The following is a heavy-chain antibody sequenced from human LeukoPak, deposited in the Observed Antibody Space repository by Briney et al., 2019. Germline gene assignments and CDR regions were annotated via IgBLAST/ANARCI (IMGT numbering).Heavy chain of an antibody. D-gene: IGHD6-19*01. Sequence: PGGSLRLSCAASGFTFSSYWMHWVRQGPGKGLVWVPRVKGDGSGTSHADSVKGRFTISRDNAKNTLFLQMTSLRAEDTAVYYCVRGNSGSRTTPFDYWGQGTLVTVSS. J-gene: IGHJ4*02. V-gene: IGHV3-74*01. CDR2: VKGDGSGT. CDR1: GFTFSSYW. CDR3: VRGNSGSRTTPFDY.